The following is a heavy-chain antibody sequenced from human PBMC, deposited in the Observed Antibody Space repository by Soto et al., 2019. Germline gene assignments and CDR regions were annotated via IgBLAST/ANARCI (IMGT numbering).Heavy chain of an antibody. Sequence: SETLSLTCTVSGGSINYFYWSWIRQPPGKGLEWIGYIYYSGSTDYNPSLKGRVTISVDTSKNQFSLKLRSVTAADTAVYYCARVGGVAARTFDYWGQGTLVTVSS. D-gene: IGHD6-6*01. J-gene: IGHJ4*02. CDR3: ARVGGVAARTFDY. V-gene: IGHV4-59*01. CDR2: IYYSGST. CDR1: GGSINYFY.